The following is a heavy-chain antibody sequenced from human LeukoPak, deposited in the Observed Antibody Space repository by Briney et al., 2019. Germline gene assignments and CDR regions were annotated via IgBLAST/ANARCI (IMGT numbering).Heavy chain of an antibody. V-gene: IGHV3-23*01. D-gene: IGHD3-9*01. CDR3: ARPPSDNLLTGALYSFDN. Sequence: PGGSLRLSCAASGFSFSSCAMSWVRQPPGKGLEWVSGSSCSGDSTDYAVSVKGRLTISRDNSKNTLYLQINSLRAEDTAVYYCARPPSDNLLTGALYSFDNWGQGTLVTVSS. J-gene: IGHJ4*02. CDR1: GFSFSSCA. CDR2: SSCSGDST.